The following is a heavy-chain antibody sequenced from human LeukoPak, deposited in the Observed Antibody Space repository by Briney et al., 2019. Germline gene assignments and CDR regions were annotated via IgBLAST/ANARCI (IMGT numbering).Heavy chain of an antibody. Sequence: AVKVSCKASGGTFNRYAICWVRQAPGQGLEWMGGIVPIFGLANYAQEFQGRVTITTDESTSTAYMELSSLRSEDTAVYYCARGHDYRNLWFDPWGQGTLVTVSS. D-gene: IGHD4-11*01. CDR1: GGTFNRYA. CDR2: IVPIFGLA. V-gene: IGHV1-69*05. CDR3: ARGHDYRNLWFDP. J-gene: IGHJ5*02.